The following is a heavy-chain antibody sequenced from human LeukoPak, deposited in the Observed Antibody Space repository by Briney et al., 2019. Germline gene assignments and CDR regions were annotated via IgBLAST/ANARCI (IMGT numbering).Heavy chain of an antibody. D-gene: IGHD3-22*01. CDR2: IGASGADT. CDR1: GFTFTNYA. CDR3: ARRPRDTSGYYLGAFHD. Sequence: GGSLRLSCAASGFTFTNYATTWVRQAPGKGLEWVSVIGASGADTYYSDSVKGRFTVSRDNSQNTLFLHMSSLRAEDTAVYFCARRPRDTSGYYLGAFHDWGQGTTVTVSS. J-gene: IGHJ3*01. V-gene: IGHV3-23*01.